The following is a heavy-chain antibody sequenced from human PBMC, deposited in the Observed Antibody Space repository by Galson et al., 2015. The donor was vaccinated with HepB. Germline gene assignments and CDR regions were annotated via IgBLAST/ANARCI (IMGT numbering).Heavy chain of an antibody. CDR2: ISYDGSNK. CDR1: GFTFSSYG. J-gene: IGHJ4*02. Sequence: SLRLSCAASGFTFSSYGMHWVRQAPGKGLEWVAVISYDGSNKYYADSVKGRFTISRDNSKNTLYLQMNSLRAEDTAVYYCAKVVSSGWYAAPFDYWGQGTLVTVSS. CDR3: AKVVSSGWYAAPFDY. D-gene: IGHD6-19*01. V-gene: IGHV3-30*18.